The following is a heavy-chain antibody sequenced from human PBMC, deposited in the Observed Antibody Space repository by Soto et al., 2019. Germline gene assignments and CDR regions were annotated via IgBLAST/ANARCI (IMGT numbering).Heavy chain of an antibody. Sequence: QVQLVQSGAEVKQPGASVKVSCKASGYTFTHYGVSWVRQAPGQGREWLGRISNVNGNTNYAENFQGRVTMTTDSSKITVYMELRSLLLDDAADNYCARIKQRTLLDVWGEGTTVTISS. CDR2: ISNVNGNT. V-gene: IGHV1-18*01. D-gene: IGHD6-25*01. J-gene: IGHJ6*04. CDR3: ARIKQRTLLDV. CDR1: GYTFTHYG.